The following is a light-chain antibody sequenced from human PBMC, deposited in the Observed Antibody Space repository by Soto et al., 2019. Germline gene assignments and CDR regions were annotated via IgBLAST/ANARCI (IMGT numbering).Light chain of an antibody. Sequence: QSVLTQPPSASGSPGQSVTISCTGTSSDVGGYDYVSWYQQHPGKAPKPMIFEVSKRPSGVPDRFSGSKSGNTASLTVSGLQAEDEADYYCSSYAGNTKGVFGTGTKVTVL. CDR3: SSYAGNTKGV. J-gene: IGLJ1*01. V-gene: IGLV2-8*01. CDR2: EVS. CDR1: SSDVGGYDY.